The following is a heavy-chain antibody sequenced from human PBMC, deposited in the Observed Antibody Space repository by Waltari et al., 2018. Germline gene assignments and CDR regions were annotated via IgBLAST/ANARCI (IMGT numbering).Heavy chain of an antibody. J-gene: IGHJ6*02. CDR1: GGTFSSYA. CDR2: IIPILGTA. Sequence: QVQLVQSGAEVKKPGSSVKVSCKASGGTFSSYAISWVRQAPGQGLEWMGRIIPILGTANYAQKFQGRVTITADKSTSTAYMELSSLRSEDTAVYYCARGTVVAATTHYYYYGMDVWGQGTTVTVSS. CDR3: ARGTVVAATTHYYYYGMDV. D-gene: IGHD2-15*01. V-gene: IGHV1-69*08.